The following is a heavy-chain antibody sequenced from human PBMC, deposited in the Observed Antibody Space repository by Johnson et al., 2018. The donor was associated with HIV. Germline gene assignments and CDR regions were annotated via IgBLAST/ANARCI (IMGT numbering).Heavy chain of an antibody. D-gene: IGHD4-17*01. CDR2: IYSGGGT. Sequence: VQLVESGGGVVQPGRSLRLACAASGFTVSRNYMSWVRQAPGKGLEWVSVIYSGGGTYYADSVKGRFTISRDNSKNTLYLQMNSLRAEDTAVYYCARSPYYDDYWSDAFDIWGQVTMVTVSS. V-gene: IGHV3-66*01. J-gene: IGHJ3*02. CDR3: ARSPYYDDYWSDAFDI. CDR1: GFTVSRNY.